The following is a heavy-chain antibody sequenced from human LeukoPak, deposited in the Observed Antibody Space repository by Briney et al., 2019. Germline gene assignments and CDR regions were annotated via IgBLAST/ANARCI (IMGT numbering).Heavy chain of an antibody. Sequence: PGGSLRLSCAASGFTFSSYEMNWVRQAPGKGLEWVSYISSSGSTIYYADSVKGRFTISRDNSKNTLYLQMNSLRAEDTAVYYCARDRKAIATWGQGTLVTVSS. CDR2: ISSSGSTI. CDR3: ARDRKAIAT. CDR1: GFTFSSYE. V-gene: IGHV3-48*03. J-gene: IGHJ4*02. D-gene: IGHD5-18*01.